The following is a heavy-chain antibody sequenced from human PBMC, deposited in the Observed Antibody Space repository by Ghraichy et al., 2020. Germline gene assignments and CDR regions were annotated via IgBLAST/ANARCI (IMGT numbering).Heavy chain of an antibody. CDR3: AKDRLVAAKGPFDS. Sequence: GESLNISCVASGFTFSSYGMHWVRQAPGKGLEWVAFIRYDGSNKYYGDSVKGRFTISRDNSKNTLYLQMNSLRAEDTAVYYCAKDRLVAAKGPFDSWGQGTLVTVSS. CDR1: GFTFSSYG. D-gene: IGHD5-12*01. J-gene: IGHJ4*02. CDR2: IRYDGSNK. V-gene: IGHV3-30*02.